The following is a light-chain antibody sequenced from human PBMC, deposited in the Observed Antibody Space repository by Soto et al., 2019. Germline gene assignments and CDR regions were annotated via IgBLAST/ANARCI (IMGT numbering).Light chain of an antibody. Sequence: IQLTQSPSSLSASVGDSVTITCRASQGIXGHLNWDQQKPGKAPKILXYDASSLQRGGPSRLSGSGSGTDFTLTISSLQPEDFATYYCQQSYSTTRTFGQGTKVDIK. CDR3: QQSYSTTRT. J-gene: IGKJ1*01. CDR1: QGIXGH. V-gene: IGKV1-39*01. CDR2: DAS.